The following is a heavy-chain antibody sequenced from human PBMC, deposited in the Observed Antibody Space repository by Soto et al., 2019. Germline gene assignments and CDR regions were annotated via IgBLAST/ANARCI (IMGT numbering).Heavy chain of an antibody. D-gene: IGHD2-2*01. CDR1: GFTFSSYW. V-gene: IGHV3-74*01. Sequence: PGGSLRLSCAASGFTFSSYWMHWVRQAPGKGLVWVSRINSDGSGTSYADSVKGRFTISRDNAKNTLYLQMNSLRAEDTAVYYCAREGDCSRTSCYEDFDYWGQGTLVTVYS. J-gene: IGHJ4*02. CDR2: INSDGSGT. CDR3: AREGDCSRTSCYEDFDY.